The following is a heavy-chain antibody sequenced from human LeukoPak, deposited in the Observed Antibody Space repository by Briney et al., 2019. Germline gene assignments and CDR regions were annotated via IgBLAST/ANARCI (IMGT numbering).Heavy chain of an antibody. CDR2: INPNSGGT. D-gene: IGHD2-15*01. CDR1: RYTFTDYY. CDR3: AREEHCSGGSCYAFDY. J-gene: IGHJ4*02. Sequence: GASVKVSCKASRYTFTDYYMHWVRQAPGQGLEWMGWINPNSGGTNYAQKFQGRVTMTRDTSISTAYMELSRLRSDDTAVYYCAREEHCSGGSCYAFDYWGQGTLVTVSS. V-gene: IGHV1-2*02.